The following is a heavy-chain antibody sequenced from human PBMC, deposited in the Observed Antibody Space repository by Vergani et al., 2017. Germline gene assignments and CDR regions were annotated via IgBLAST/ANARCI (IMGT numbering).Heavy chain of an antibody. D-gene: IGHD3-10*01. CDR1: GYTFTSYY. CDR3: ARTSSVSGSYYNGEWVY. J-gene: IGHJ4*02. CDR2: ITPGGST. Sequence: QVQLVQSGAEVKKPGASVKVSCKASGYTFTSYYMHWVRQAPGQGLEWRGIITPGGSTDYGPKFQGRATMTRDTSTRTVYMDLTGLRSDDTAMYYCARTSSVSGSYYNGEWVYWGQGALV. V-gene: IGHV1-46*03.